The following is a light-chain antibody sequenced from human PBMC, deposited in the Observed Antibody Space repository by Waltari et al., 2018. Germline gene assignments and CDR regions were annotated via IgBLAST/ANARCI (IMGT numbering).Light chain of an antibody. CDR2: GTR. CDR3: QSYYTSLSVV. Sequence: QSVLTQPPSVSGAPGQRVTIPCTGSGSNIGAGYDVHWYQQLPRAAPKLLIYGTRTRPFGVPALFFASTSGTSASLAITGLQAADEADYYCQSYYTSLSVVFGGGTKLTVL. V-gene: IGLV1-40*01. CDR1: GSNIGAGYD. J-gene: IGLJ3*02.